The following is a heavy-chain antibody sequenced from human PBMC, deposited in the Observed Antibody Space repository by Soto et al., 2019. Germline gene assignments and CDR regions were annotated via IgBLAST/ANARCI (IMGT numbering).Heavy chain of an antibody. CDR2: IYYSGST. J-gene: IGHJ4*02. V-gene: IGHV4-59*08. CDR1: GGSISSYY. CDR3: ARLRVEPKQQLPEEFDY. D-gene: IGHD6-13*01. Sequence: QVQLQESGPGLVKPSETLSLTCTVSGGSISSYYWSWIRQPPGKGLEWIGYIYYSGSTNYNPSLKSRVTISVDTSKNQFSLKLSSVTAADTAVYYCARLRVEPKQQLPEEFDYWGQGTLVTVSS.